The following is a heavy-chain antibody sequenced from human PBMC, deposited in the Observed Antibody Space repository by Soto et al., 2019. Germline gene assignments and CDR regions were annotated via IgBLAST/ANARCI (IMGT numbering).Heavy chain of an antibody. CDR2: MNPNSGNT. CDR3: VRGYDPVGVVIYYYYYMDV. J-gene: IGHJ6*03. Sequence: ASVKVSCKASGYTFTSYDINWVRQATGQGLEWMGWMNPNSGNTGYAQKFQGRVTMTRNTSISTAYMELSSLRSEDTAVYYCVRGYDPVGVVIYYYYYMDVWGKGTTVTVSS. CDR1: GYTFTSYD. D-gene: IGHD3-3*01. V-gene: IGHV1-8*01.